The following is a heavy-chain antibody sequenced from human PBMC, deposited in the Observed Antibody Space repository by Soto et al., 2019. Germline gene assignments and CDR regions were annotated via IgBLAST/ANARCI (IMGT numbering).Heavy chain of an antibody. CDR2: IYHSGST. D-gene: IGHD1-26*01. CDR3: SRDRGSTVGATGGPLFDP. J-gene: IGHJ5*02. V-gene: IGHV4-4*02. Sequence: QVQLQESGPGLVKPSGTLSITCAVSDGSISSSNWWSWVRQPPGKGLEWIGEIYHSGSTNYNPSLKSRVTISVDKSKNQFSLKLSSVTAADTAVYYCSRDRGSTVGATGGPLFDPWGQGTLVTVSP. CDR1: DGSISSSNW.